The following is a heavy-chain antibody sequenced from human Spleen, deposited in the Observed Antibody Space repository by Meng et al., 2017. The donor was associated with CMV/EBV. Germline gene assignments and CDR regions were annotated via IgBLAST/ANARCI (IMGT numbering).Heavy chain of an antibody. CDR1: GGAISSSSYY. D-gene: IGHD1-26*01. Sequence: QRHMQGSGPGMLHPSETLSLTSTVSGGAISSSSYYWGWIRQPPGKGLEWIGSIYYSGSTYYNPSLKSRVTISVDTSKNQFSLKLSSXTXXXTAXXXCARDPGLGTFDPWGQGTLVTVSS. V-gene: IGHV4-39*07. J-gene: IGHJ5*02. CDR3: ARDPGLGTFDP. CDR2: IYYSGST.